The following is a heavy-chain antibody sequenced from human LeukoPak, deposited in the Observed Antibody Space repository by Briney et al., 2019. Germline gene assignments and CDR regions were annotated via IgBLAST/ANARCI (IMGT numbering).Heavy chain of an antibody. J-gene: IGHJ6*02. Sequence: MASETLSLTCTVSGGSISSSSSYYWGWIRQPPGKGLEWIGSIYYSGSTYYNPSLKSRVTISVDRSKNQFSLKLSSVTAADTAVYYCARAPPDYGMDVWGQGTTVTVSS. CDR1: GGSISSSSSYY. CDR2: IYYSGST. CDR3: ARAPPDYGMDV. V-gene: IGHV4-39*07.